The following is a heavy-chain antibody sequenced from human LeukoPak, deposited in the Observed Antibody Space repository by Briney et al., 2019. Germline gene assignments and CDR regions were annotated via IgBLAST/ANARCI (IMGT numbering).Heavy chain of an antibody. D-gene: IGHD3-10*01. J-gene: IGHJ4*02. CDR2: ISASGGST. CDR3: AKTSGSYYLFDY. Sequence: PGGSLRLSCAASTFTFSTYAMSWVRQAPGKGLQWVSVISASGGSTYYADSVKGRFTISRDDSKNTLYLQVNSLRAEDTAVYYCAKTSGSYYLFDYWGQGTLVTVSS. CDR1: TFTFSTYA. V-gene: IGHV3-23*01.